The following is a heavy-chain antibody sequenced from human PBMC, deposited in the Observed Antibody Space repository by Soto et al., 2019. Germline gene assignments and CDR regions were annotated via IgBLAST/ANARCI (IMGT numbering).Heavy chain of an antibody. CDR3: ARDDCTNGVCYIGY. J-gene: IGHJ4*02. V-gene: IGHV1-18*04. CDR1: GYSFISYG. CDR2: INAYNGYT. D-gene: IGHD2-8*01. Sequence: ASVKVSCKASGYSFISYGINWVRQAPGQGLEWMGWINAYNGYTNYAQKLQGRVTLTADTSTSTAYMELRSLRSDDTAVYFCARDDCTNGVCYIGYWGQGTMGTVSS.